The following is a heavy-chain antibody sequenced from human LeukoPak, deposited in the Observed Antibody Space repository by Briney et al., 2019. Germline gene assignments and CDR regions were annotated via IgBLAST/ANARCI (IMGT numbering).Heavy chain of an antibody. D-gene: IGHD6-19*01. CDR2: ISAYNGNT. CDR3: ARVSSGWTYFDY. J-gene: IGHJ4*02. CDR1: GYTFTSYG. V-gene: IGHV1-18*01. Sequence: ASMKVSCKASGYTFTSYGISWVRQAPGQGLEWMGWISAYNGNTNYAQKLQGRVTMTTDTSTSTAYMELRSLRSDDTAVYYCARVSSGWTYFDYWGQGTLVTVSS.